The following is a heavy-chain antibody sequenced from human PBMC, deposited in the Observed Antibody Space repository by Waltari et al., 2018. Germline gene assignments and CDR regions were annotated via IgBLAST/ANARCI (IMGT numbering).Heavy chain of an antibody. Sequence: EVQLVESGGGLVQPGGSLKLSCAASGFTFSGSAMHWFRPASGKGLEWVGRIRSKANSYATAYAASVKGRFTISRDDSKNTAYLQMNSLKTEDTAVYYCTRHVCSGGSCFIDYWGQGTLVTVSS. CDR3: TRHVCSGGSCFIDY. J-gene: IGHJ4*02. CDR1: GFTFSGSA. CDR2: IRSKANSYAT. V-gene: IGHV3-73*01. D-gene: IGHD2-15*01.